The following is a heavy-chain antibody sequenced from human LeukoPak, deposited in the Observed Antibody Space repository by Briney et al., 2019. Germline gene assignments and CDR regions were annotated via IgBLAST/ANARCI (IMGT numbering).Heavy chain of an antibody. D-gene: IGHD6-6*01. CDR3: ARVSSSSVDY. V-gene: IGHV4-34*01. CDR2: INHSGST. CDR1: GGSFSGYY. J-gene: IGHJ4*02. Sequence: PSETLSLTCAVYGGSFSGYYWSWIRQPPGKGLEWIGEINHSGSTNYNPSLKSRVTISVDTSKNQFSLKLSSVPAADTAVYYCARVSSSSVDYWGQGTLVTVSS.